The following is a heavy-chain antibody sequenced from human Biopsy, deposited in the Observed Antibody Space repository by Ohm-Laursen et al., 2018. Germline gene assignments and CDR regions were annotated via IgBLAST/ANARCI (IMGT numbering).Heavy chain of an antibody. Sequence: PSQTLSLTCTVSSGTFTGHYWTWIRQPPGQGLEWIGHISHTGYTSYKSSLKSRVTISLDTSRKHFSLRLTSLAAADTAVYYCARGSNEYGGLYFPHWGQGTLVTVSS. CDR3: ARGSNEYGGLYFPH. CDR1: SGTFTGHY. V-gene: IGHV4-59*11. J-gene: IGHJ1*01. CDR2: ISHTGYT. D-gene: IGHD4-23*01.